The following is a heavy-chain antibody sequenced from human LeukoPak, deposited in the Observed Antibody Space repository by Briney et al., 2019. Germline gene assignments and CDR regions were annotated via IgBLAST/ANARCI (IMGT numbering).Heavy chain of an antibody. D-gene: IGHD1-7*01. Sequence: GASVKVSCKASGGTFSSYAISWVRLAPGQGLEWMGGIIPIFGTANYAQKFQGRVTITADESTSTAYMELSSLRSEDTAVYYCARDGITGTRPYYYYYYGMDVWGQGTTVTVSS. CDR2: IIPIFGTA. V-gene: IGHV1-69*13. CDR3: ARDGITGTRPYYYYYYGMDV. J-gene: IGHJ6*02. CDR1: GGTFSSYA.